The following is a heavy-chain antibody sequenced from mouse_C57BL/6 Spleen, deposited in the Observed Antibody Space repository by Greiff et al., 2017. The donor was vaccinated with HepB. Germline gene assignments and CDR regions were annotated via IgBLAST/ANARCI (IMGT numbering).Heavy chain of an antibody. CDR2: INPNNGGT. CDR1: GYTFTDYY. CDR3: ARSEFFDY. Sequence: VQLQQSGPELVKPGASVKISCKASGYTFTDYYMNWVKQSHGKSLEWIGDINPNNGGTSYNQKFKGKATLTVDKSSSTAYMELRSLTSEDSAVYYCARSEFFDYWGQGTTLTVSS. J-gene: IGHJ2*01. V-gene: IGHV1-26*01.